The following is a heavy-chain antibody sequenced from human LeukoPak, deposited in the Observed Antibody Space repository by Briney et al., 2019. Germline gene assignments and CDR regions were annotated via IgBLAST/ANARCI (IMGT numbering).Heavy chain of an antibody. CDR1: GGSISTGAYS. Sequence: SETLSLTCAVSGGSISTGAYSWTWIRQPPGKGLEWIGYIYQSGSTHYNPSLKSRVTISVDRPKNQFSLKLSSVTAADTAVYYCARAGCSGGSCYSYYYYGMDVWGQGTTVTVSS. V-gene: IGHV4-30-2*01. J-gene: IGHJ6*02. D-gene: IGHD2-15*01. CDR2: IYQSGST. CDR3: ARAGCSGGSCYSYYYYGMDV.